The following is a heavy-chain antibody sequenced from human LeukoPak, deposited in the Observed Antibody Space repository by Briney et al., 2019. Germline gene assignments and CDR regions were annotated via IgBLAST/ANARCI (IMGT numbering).Heavy chain of an antibody. CDR3: ANRPLNSGADY. CDR1: GYIFTGYY. V-gene: IGHV1-2*02. J-gene: IGHJ4*02. Sequence: ASVKVSCKASGYIFTGYYMHWVRQAPGQGLEWMGWINPDSGGTNYAQKFQGRVTMTRDTSISTAYMELSRLRSDDTAVYYCANRPLNSGADYWGQGTLVTVSS. CDR2: INPDSGGT. D-gene: IGHD1-26*01.